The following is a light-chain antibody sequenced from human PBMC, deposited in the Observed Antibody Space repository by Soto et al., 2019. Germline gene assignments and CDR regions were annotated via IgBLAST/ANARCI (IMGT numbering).Light chain of an antibody. CDR2: GAS. CDR3: QQRSNWTLT. V-gene: IGKV3D-20*02. J-gene: IGKJ4*01. Sequence: EIVLTQSPGTLSLSPGERATLPCRASQSISGTYLAWYQQKPGQAPRLLIYGASTRATGIPDRFSGSGSGTDFTLTISRLEPEDFAVYYCQQRSNWTLTFGGGTKVEIK. CDR1: QSISGTY.